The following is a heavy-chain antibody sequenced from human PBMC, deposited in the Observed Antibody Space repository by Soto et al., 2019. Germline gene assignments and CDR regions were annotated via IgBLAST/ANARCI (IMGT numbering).Heavy chain of an antibody. J-gene: IGHJ4*02. Sequence: QEQLVESGGGVVQPGRSLRLSCAASGFTFSDYAMHWVRQAPGKGLEWVAVIWHDGTKKDYADSVRGRFTISRDNSKNTLYLLMNSLRAEDTAIYYCARPALLITTFDYWGQGTLVTVSS. V-gene: IGHV3-33*01. CDR1: GFTFSDYA. CDR3: ARPALLITTFDY. D-gene: IGHD4-4*01. CDR2: IWHDGTKK.